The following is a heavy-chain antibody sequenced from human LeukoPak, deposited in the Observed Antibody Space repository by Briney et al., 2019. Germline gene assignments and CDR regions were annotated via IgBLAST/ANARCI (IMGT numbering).Heavy chain of an antibody. CDR1: GYTFTGYY. CDR3: ARVLSGYYTYYFDY. J-gene: IGHJ4*02. Sequence: GASVKVSCEASGYTFTGYYMHWVRQAPEQGLEWMGWINPNSGGTNYAQKFQGRVTMTRDTSISTAYMELSRLRSDDTAVYYCARVLSGYYTYYFDYWGQGTLVTVSS. CDR2: INPNSGGT. D-gene: IGHD3-22*01. V-gene: IGHV1-2*02.